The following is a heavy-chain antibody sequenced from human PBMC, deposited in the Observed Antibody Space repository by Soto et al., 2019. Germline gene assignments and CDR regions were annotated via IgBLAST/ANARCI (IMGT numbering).Heavy chain of an antibody. CDR3: ARLVYDSSGAYGMDV. J-gene: IGHJ6*02. D-gene: IGHD3-22*01. CDR1: GYSFTSYW. CDR2: IYPGDSDT. Sequence: PGESLKISCKGSGYSFTSYWIGWVGQMPGKGLEWMGIIYPGDSDTRYSPSFQGQVAISADKSISTAYLQWSSLKASDTAMYYCARLVYDSSGAYGMDVWGQGTTVTVSS. V-gene: IGHV5-51*01.